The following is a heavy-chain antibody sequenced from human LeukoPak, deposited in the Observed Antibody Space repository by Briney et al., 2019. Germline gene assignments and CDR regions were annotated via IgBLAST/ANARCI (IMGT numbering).Heavy chain of an antibody. CDR3: ARLSGGWYGGFDY. D-gene: IGHD6-19*01. V-gene: IGHV4-31*03. Sequence: SETLSLTCTVSGGSIGSGTHYYNWIRQHPGKGLEWIGYIYHTGITSYNPSLKGRVIMSVDTSMNQVFLRLSSLTAADTAVYYCARLSGGWYGGFDYWGQGTLVTVSS. CDR1: GGSIGSGTHY. J-gene: IGHJ4*02. CDR2: IYHTGIT.